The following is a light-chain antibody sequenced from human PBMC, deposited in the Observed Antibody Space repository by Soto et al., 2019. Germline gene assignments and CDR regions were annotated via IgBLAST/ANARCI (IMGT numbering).Light chain of an antibody. V-gene: IGKV3-20*01. CDR2: GAS. J-gene: IGKJ5*01. Sequence: IVLTQSPGTLSLSPGERATLSCRASQSVSSSYLAWYQQKTGQAPRLLIFGASSWASAIPDRFSGSGSGTDFTLTISRLEPEDSAVYSCQQYGSSPITFGQGTRLEIK. CDR3: QQYGSSPIT. CDR1: QSVSSSY.